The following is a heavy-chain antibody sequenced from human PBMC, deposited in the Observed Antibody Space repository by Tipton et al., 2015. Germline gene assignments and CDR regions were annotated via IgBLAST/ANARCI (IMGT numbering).Heavy chain of an antibody. Sequence: TLSLTCTVSGGSVSSGSYYWSWIRQPPGKGLEWIGYISYTETSHYNASLKSRVTISVDTSKTQFSLKMSSVTAADTAVYFCARDLEHGMDVWGQGTTVTVS. CDR2: ISYTETS. CDR3: ARDLEHGMDV. J-gene: IGHJ6*02. CDR1: GGSVSSGSYY. V-gene: IGHV4-61*01.